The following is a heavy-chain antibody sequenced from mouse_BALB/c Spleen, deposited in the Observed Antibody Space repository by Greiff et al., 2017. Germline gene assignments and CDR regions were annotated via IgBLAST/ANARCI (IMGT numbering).Heavy chain of an antibody. CDR3: AREGIYYDYN. J-gene: IGHJ3*01. Sequence: EVKLQESGPGLVKPSQSLSLTCSVTGYSITSGYYWNWIRQFPGNRLEWMGYISYDGSNNYNPSLKNRISITRDTSKNQFFLKLNSVTTEDTATYYCAREGIYYDYNWGQGTLVTVSA. V-gene: IGHV3-6*02. CDR1: GYSITSGYY. CDR2: ISYDGSN. D-gene: IGHD2-4*01.